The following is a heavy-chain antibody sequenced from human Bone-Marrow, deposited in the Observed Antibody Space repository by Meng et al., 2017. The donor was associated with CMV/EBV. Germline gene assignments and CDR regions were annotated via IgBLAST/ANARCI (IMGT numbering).Heavy chain of an antibody. CDR2: IIPIFGTA. V-gene: IGHV1-69*05. Sequence: SVKVSCKASGGTFSSYAISWVRQAPGQGLEWMGGIIPIFGTANYAQKFQGRVTITTDESTSTAYMELSSLRSEDTAVYYCARDKGGADYYYYGMAFWGQGTTVTVSS. CDR1: GGTFSSYA. CDR3: ARDKGGADYYYYGMAF. D-gene: IGHD1-26*01. J-gene: IGHJ6*01.